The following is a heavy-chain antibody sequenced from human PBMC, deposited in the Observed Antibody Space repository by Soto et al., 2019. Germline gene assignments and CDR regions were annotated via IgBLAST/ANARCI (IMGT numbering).Heavy chain of an antibody. Sequence: GGSLRLSCAASGFSFSSYSMNWVRQAPGKGLGWISYLSSSKTYIWYADSVKGRFTISRDNAKNSLSLQMNSLRDEDTAVYYCVRDSGWAFDIWGLGTMVTVS. J-gene: IGHJ3*02. CDR1: GFSFSSYS. D-gene: IGHD6-19*01. CDR3: VRDSGWAFDI. CDR2: LSSSKTYI. V-gene: IGHV3-48*02.